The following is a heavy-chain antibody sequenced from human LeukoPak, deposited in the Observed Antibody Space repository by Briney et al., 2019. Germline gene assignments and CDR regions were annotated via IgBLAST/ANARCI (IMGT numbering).Heavy chain of an antibody. CDR3: ARHRELGD. D-gene: IGHD3-16*01. CDR2: IHIGGGT. V-gene: IGHV3-66*04. J-gene: IGHJ4*02. CDR1: GFTVSNAN. Sequence: LSGGSLRLSCAALGFTVSNANINWVRQAPGKGLEWVSIIHIGGGTNYADSVEGRFTISRDNSKNTVYLQMTALRVEDTALYYCARHRELGDWGQGTLVTISS.